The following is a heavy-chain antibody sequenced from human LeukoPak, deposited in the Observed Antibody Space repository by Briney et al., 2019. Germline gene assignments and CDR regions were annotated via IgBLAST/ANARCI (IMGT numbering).Heavy chain of an antibody. Sequence: PSQTLSLTCTVSGGSISSGGYYWSWIRQHPGKGLEWIGYIYYSGSTYYNPSLKSRVTISVDTSKNQFSLKLSSVTAADTAVYYCARVYYDSGQSYFQHWGQGTLVTVSS. D-gene: IGHD3-22*01. V-gene: IGHV4-31*03. CDR1: GGSISSGGYY. J-gene: IGHJ1*01. CDR2: IYYSGST. CDR3: ARVYYDSGQSYFQH.